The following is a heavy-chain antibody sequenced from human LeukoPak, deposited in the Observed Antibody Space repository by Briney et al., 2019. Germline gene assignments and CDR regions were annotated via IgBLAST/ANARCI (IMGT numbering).Heavy chain of an antibody. V-gene: IGHV3-23*01. CDR2: ISDSGGST. D-gene: IGHD2-21*01. J-gene: IGHJ4*02. CDR3: AKIAPWGAVMTTDGFDY. Sequence: PGGSLRLSCAASGFSFSNYAMSWVRQAPGKGLEWVSAISDSGGSTYYADSVKGRFTISRDNSKNTLYVQMNSLRVEDTAVYYCAKIAPWGAVMTTDGFDYWGQGTLVTVSP. CDR1: GFSFSNYA.